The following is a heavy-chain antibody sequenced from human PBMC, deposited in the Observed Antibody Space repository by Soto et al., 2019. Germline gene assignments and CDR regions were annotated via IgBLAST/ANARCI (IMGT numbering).Heavy chain of an antibody. D-gene: IGHD2-21*02. CDR2: ISTYNGNT. CDR3: ARDERDSCSGGDCFYFDY. Sequence: ASVKVSCKASGYTFTSYGISWVRQAPGQGLEWLGWISTYNGNTNSAPRLQGRLTLTTDTSTNTAYVELRSLTSDDTAVYYCARDERDSCSGGDCFYFDYWGQGTLVTVSS. CDR1: GYTFTSYG. J-gene: IGHJ4*02. V-gene: IGHV1-18*04.